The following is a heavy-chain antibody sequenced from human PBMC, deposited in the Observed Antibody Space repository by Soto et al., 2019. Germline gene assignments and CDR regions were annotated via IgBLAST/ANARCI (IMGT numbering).Heavy chain of an antibody. CDR1: GFTFSSYA. V-gene: IGHV3-23*01. CDR2: ISGSGGST. CDR3: AKGDDYYYYGMDV. J-gene: IGHJ6*02. Sequence: EVQLLESGGGLVQPGGSLRLSCAASGFTFSSYAMSWVRQAPGKGLEWVSAISGSGGSTYYADSVKGRFTTSRDNSKNTLYLQMNSLRAEDTAVYYCAKGDDYYYYGMDVWGQGTTVTVSS.